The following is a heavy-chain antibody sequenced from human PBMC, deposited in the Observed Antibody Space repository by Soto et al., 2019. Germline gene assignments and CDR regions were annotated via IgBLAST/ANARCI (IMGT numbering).Heavy chain of an antibody. CDR2: INHSGST. Sequence: QVQLQQWGAGLLKPSETLSLTCAVYGGSFSGYYWSWIRQPPGKGLEWIGEINHSGSTNYNPSLKSRVTISVDTSKNQFSLKLSSVTAADTAVYYCARGRGYYYGSGRLFDYWGQGTLVTXSS. J-gene: IGHJ4*02. V-gene: IGHV4-34*01. CDR3: ARGRGYYYGSGRLFDY. D-gene: IGHD3-10*01. CDR1: GGSFSGYY.